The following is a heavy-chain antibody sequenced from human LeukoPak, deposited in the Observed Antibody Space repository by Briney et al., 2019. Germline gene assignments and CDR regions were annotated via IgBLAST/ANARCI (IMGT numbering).Heavy chain of an antibody. D-gene: IGHD5-24*01. CDR2: INHSGST. J-gene: IGHJ4*02. CDR1: GGSFSGYY. V-gene: IGHV4-34*01. Sequence: SETLSLTCAVYGGSFSGYYWSWIRQPPGKGLEWIGEINHSGSTNYNPSLKSRVTISVDTSKNQFSLKLTSMTAADTAVYYCARSNARDGYNFGYWGQGTLVTVSS. CDR3: ARSNARDGYNFGY.